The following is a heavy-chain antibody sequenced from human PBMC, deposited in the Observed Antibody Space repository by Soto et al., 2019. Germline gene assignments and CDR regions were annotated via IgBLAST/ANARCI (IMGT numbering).Heavy chain of an antibody. CDR3: ARIPRGSYSGGDYYYGMDV. CDR1: GFSLSTSGMC. J-gene: IGHJ6*02. D-gene: IGHD1-26*01. Sequence: SGPTRVNPTQTLTLTFTFSGFSLSTSGMCVICIRQPPGKALEWLALIDWDDDKYYSTSLKTRLTISKDTSKNQVVLTITNMDPVDTATYYCARIPRGSYSGGDYYYGMDVWGQGTTVTVSS. CDR2: IDWDDDK. V-gene: IGHV2-70*01.